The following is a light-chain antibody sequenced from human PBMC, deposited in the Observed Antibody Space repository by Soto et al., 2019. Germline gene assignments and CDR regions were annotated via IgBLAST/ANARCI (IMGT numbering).Light chain of an antibody. CDR1: QSLSSSQ. J-gene: IGKJ4*01. Sequence: DIVLTKSPGTLSLSQGERATLSCRASQSLSSSQLAWYQQKPGQAPRLLIHDASGRATGISDRFTGSGSGTDFTLTISRLEPEDFAVYYCQQYGSSPLTFGGGTKV. V-gene: IGKV3-20*01. CDR2: DAS. CDR3: QQYGSSPLT.